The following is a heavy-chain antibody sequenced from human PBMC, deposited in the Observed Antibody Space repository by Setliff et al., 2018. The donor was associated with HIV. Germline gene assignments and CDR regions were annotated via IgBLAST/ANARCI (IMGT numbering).Heavy chain of an antibody. V-gene: IGHV4-39*01. D-gene: IGHD2-21*02. CDR2: IYYRGST. CDR3: ARQYGAVKSVVTVVAKYFPH. Sequence: SETLSLTCNVSGGSIRSSSYYWGRIRQPPGKGLEWIGSIYYRGSTYYNPSLKSRLTISVDTSKNHFSLNLTSVTAADTAVYYCARQYGAVKSVVTVVAKYFPHWGQGTLVTVAS. J-gene: IGHJ1*01. CDR1: GGSIRSSSYY.